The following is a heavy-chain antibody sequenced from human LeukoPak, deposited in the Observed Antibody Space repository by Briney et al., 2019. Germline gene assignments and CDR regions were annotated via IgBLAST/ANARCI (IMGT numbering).Heavy chain of an antibody. J-gene: IGHJ4*02. D-gene: IGHD3-22*01. V-gene: IGHV4-38-2*01. Sequence: SETLSLTCAVSGYSISSGYYWGWIRQPPGKGLEWIGSIFHGGNTYYSPSLKSRVTISMDTSMNQFSLKVTSVTAADTAVYYCARQDRTLYYYSSGLYFDYWGQGTLVAVSS. CDR2: IFHGGNT. CDR3: ARQDRTLYYYSSGLYFDY. CDR1: GYSISSGYY.